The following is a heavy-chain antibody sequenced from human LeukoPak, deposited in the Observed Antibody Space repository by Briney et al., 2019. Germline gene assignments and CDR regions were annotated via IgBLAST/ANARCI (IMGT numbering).Heavy chain of an antibody. J-gene: IGHJ6*04. CDR2: VIPIFGTA. CDR3: AGDSGAAHGMDV. CDR1: GGTFSSYA. Sequence: SVKVSCKASGGTFSSYAISWVRQAPGQGLEWMGGVIPIFGTANYAQKFQGRVTITADESTSTAYMELSSLRSEDTAVYYCAGDSGAAHGMDVWGKGTTVTVSS. V-gene: IGHV1-69*13. D-gene: IGHD3-10*01.